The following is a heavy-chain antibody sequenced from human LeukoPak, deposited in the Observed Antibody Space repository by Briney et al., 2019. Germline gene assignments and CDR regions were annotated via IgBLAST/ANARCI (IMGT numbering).Heavy chain of an antibody. D-gene: IGHD2-15*01. V-gene: IGHV1-46*01. CDR1: GYTFTSYY. CDR3: ARVGTPFPYCSGGSCYGGFDY. Sequence: ASVKVSRKASGYTFTSYYMHWVRQAPGQGLEWMGIINPSGGSTSYAQKFQGRVTMTRDTSTSTVYMELSSLRSEDTAVYYCARVGTPFPYCSGGSCYGGFDYWGQGTLVTVSS. J-gene: IGHJ4*02. CDR2: INPSGGST.